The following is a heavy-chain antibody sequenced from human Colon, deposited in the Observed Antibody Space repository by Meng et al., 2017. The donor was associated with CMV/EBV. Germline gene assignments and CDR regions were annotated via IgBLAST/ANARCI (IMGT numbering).Heavy chain of an antibody. J-gene: IGHJ6*02. CDR3: ARGSRRYGFGNYYYYGMDV. D-gene: IGHD5-18*01. Sequence: SETLSLTCTVSGGSVSSGSYYWSWIRQPPGKGLEWIGYIYYSGSTNYNPSLKSRVTISVDTSKNQFSLKLSSVSAADTAVYYCARGSRRYGFGNYYYYGMDVWGQGTTVTVSS. CDR2: IYYSGST. V-gene: IGHV4-61*01. CDR1: GGSVSSGSYY.